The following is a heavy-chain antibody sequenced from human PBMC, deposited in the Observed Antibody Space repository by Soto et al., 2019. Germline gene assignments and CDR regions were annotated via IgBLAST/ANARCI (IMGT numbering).Heavy chain of an antibody. Sequence: QLQLQESGSGLVKPSQTLSLTCAVSGGSISSGGYSWSWIRQPPGKGLEWIGYIYHSGSTYYNPPLRSRVTISGARAKNQFSLKLSSVTAADTAVYYCAAGGGLPRYYWGQGTLVTVSS. D-gene: IGHD1-26*01. CDR3: AAGGGLPRYY. CDR2: IYHSGST. CDR1: GGSISSGGYS. J-gene: IGHJ4*02. V-gene: IGHV4-30-2*01.